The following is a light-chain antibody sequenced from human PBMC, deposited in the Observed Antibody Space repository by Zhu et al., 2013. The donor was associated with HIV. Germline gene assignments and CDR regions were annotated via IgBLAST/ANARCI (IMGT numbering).Light chain of an antibody. Sequence: QSVLTQPPSASGTPGQRVTISCSGSSSNIGSNYVYWYQHLPGTTPKLLIYRNNQRPSGVPDRFSGSKSGTSASLAISGLRSEDEADYYCAACHDSLSGHVVFGGGTKLTVL. CDR1: SSNIGSNY. V-gene: IGLV1-47*01. CDR2: RNN. CDR3: AACHDSLSGHVV. J-gene: IGLJ2*01.